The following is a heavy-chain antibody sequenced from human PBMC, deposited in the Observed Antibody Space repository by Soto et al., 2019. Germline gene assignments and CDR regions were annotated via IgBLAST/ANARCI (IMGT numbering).Heavy chain of an antibody. D-gene: IGHD6-19*01. Sequence: QVQLVQSGAEVKKPGASVKVSCKASGYTFTSYGISWVRQAPGQGLEWMGWISAYNGNTNYAQKLQGRVTMTTDTSTSTAYMELRSLRSDDTAVYYCAIEFYDPGIAVAGTVCYCYGMDVWGQGTTVTVSS. CDR2: ISAYNGNT. CDR3: AIEFYDPGIAVAGTVCYCYGMDV. V-gene: IGHV1-18*04. CDR1: GYTFTSYG. J-gene: IGHJ6*02.